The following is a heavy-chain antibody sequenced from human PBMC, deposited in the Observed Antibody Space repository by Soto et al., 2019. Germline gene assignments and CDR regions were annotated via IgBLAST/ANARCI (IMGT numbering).Heavy chain of an antibody. J-gene: IGHJ6*03. Sequence: EEQVLESGGGLVQPGGSLRLSCAASGFTFKTYVMSWVRQAPGKGLEWVSSISGSGANRYFADSVKGRFNISRDNSKNPLDLQMDSLRAEDTAIYYCVRRGNICNRNICYYYYMDVWGKGTTVIVSS. V-gene: IGHV3-23*01. CDR2: ISGSGANR. CDR3: VRRGNICNRNICYYYYMDV. CDR1: GFTFKTYV.